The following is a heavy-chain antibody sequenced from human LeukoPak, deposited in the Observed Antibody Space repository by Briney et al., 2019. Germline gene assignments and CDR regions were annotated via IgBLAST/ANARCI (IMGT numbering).Heavy chain of an antibody. V-gene: IGHV4-59*01. CDR1: GGSISSYY. CDR2: IYYSGST. Sequence: PSETLSLTCTVSGGSISSYYWSWIRQPQGKGLEWIGYIYYSGSTNYNPSLKSRVTISVDTSKNQFSLKLSSVTAADTAVYYCAREEWESSGAFDIWGQGTMVTVSS. D-gene: IGHD1-26*01. CDR3: AREEWESSGAFDI. J-gene: IGHJ3*02.